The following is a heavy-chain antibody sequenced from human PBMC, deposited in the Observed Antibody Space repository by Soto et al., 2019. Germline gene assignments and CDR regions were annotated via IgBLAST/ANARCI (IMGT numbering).Heavy chain of an antibody. CDR2: IYHGGST. CDR3: ARVGPWVPYYYDSSPYTFENWFDP. CDR1: GYSISSGHY. Sequence: KASETLSLTCAVSGYSISSGHYWGWLRQPPGKGLECIGSIYHGGSTYYNPSLNSRGTLSIDITNTHVSLILNSVTAADTAVYSCARVGPWVPYYYDSSPYTFENWFDPWGQGTLVTVSX. J-gene: IGHJ5*02. D-gene: IGHD3-22*01. V-gene: IGHV4-38-2*01.